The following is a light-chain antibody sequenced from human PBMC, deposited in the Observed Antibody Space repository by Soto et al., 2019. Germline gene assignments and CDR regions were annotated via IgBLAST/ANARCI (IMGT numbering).Light chain of an antibody. CDR2: EGS. Sequence: QSVLTQPASVSGSPGQSITISCTGTSSDVGSYNLVSWYQQHPGKAPKLMIYEGSKRPSGVSNRFSGSKSGNTASLTISGLQAEDEADYYCCSYGGSSTRFCGGTKLTVL. CDR3: CSYGGSSTR. J-gene: IGLJ2*01. V-gene: IGLV2-23*01. CDR1: SSDVGSYNL.